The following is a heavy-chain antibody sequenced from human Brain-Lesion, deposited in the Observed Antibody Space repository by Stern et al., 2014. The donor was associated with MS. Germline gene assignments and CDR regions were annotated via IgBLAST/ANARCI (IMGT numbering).Heavy chain of an antibody. CDR1: GFTFSQAW. J-gene: IGHJ4*02. D-gene: IGHD1-1*01. Sequence: VQLGQSGGGLVKSGGSLRLSCAASGFTFSQAWMGWVRQVPGKGLEWVGHIKSRTDGGTANYAAYVKDRFTVSRDNSANMLYLQMNSLTIEDTAVYYCVAGAQLWLWGQGTLVTVSS. CDR3: VAGAQLWL. V-gene: IGHV3-15*01. CDR2: IKSRTDGGTA.